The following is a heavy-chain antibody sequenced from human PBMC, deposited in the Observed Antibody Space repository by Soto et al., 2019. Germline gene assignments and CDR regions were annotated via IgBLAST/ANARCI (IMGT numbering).Heavy chain of an antibody. D-gene: IGHD7-27*01. V-gene: IGHV1-69*01. J-gene: IGHJ4*02. Sequence: QVQVVQSGAEEKQPGSSVKVSCKVSGGTFSTYSISWVRQAPGQGLEWVGGIIPIFGAAKHAQKFQGRVTITADDSTSTVYMELSGLRSEDTAVYFCARDGDRVTARHWGQGTLVTVSS. CDR2: IIPIFGAA. CDR1: GGTFSTYS. CDR3: ARDGDRVTARH.